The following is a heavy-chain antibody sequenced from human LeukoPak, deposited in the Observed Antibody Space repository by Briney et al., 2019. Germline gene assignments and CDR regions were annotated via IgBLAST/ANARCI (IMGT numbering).Heavy chain of an antibody. J-gene: IGHJ6*03. CDR3: ARVQLERRGYYYYYMDV. CDR2: IYTSGST. Sequence: SETLSLTCTVSGGSISSYYWSWIRQPPGKGLEWIGYIYTSGSTNYNPSLKSRVTISVDTSKNQFSLKLSSVTAADTAVYYCARVQLERRGYYYYYMDVWGKGTTVTVSS. V-gene: IGHV4-4*09. D-gene: IGHD1-1*01. CDR1: GGSISSYY.